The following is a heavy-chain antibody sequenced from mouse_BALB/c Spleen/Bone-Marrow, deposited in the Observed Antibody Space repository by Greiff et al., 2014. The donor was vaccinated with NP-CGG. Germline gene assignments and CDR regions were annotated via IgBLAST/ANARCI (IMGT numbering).Heavy chain of an antibody. CDR1: GFTFTNYC. D-gene: IGHD3-3*01. J-gene: IGHJ4*01. Sequence: VQLQQSGAELVKPGASVKLSCTASGFTFTNYCIHWVKQTPGQGLEWIGEINPSNGRTNYNEMFKSKATLTVDNSSSTEYLQHSNLPSEDAAGNYCARRGIYEWDIDYWGQGTTVTVSS. CDR2: INPSNGRT. V-gene: IGHV1S81*02. CDR3: ARRGIYEWDIDY.